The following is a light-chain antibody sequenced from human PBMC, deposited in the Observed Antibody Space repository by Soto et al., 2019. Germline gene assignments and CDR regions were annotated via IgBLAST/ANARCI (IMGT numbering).Light chain of an antibody. CDR3: SSYTSSSTYV. CDR1: SSDVGSYNY. CDR2: AVT. V-gene: IGLV2-14*03. J-gene: IGLJ1*01. Sequence: QSVLTQPASLSGSPGQSITISCTGTSSDVGSYNYVSWYQQHPGKAPKLIIYAVTNRPSGVSDRFSGSKAGNTASLTISGLQAEDEADYYCSSYTSSSTYVFGTGTKVTVL.